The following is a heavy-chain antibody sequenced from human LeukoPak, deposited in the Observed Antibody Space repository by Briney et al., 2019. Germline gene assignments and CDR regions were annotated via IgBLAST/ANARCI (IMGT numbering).Heavy chain of an antibody. Sequence: PGGSLRLSCAASGFTFNTYAMTWVRQAPGKGLEWVSTISGSGDRTYYADSVKGRFTISRDNSKNTLYLQMNSLRAEDTAVYYCAGIAAAATTRFDPWGQGTLVTVSS. J-gene: IGHJ5*02. CDR2: ISGSGDRT. D-gene: IGHD6-13*01. CDR1: GFTFNTYA. V-gene: IGHV3-23*01. CDR3: AGIAAAATTRFDP.